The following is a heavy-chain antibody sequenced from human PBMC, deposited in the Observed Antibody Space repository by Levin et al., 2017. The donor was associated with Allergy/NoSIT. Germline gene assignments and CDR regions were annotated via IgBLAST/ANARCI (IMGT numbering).Heavy chain of an antibody. V-gene: IGHV3-48*01. CDR3: AREDDILTFDAFDI. D-gene: IGHD3-9*01. Sequence: GGSLRLSCAASGFTFSSYSMNWVRQAPGKGLEWVSYISSSSSTIYYADSVKGRFTISRDNAKNSLYLQMNSLRAEDTAVYYCAREDDILTFDAFDIWGQGTMVTVSS. CDR2: ISSSSSTI. J-gene: IGHJ3*02. CDR1: GFTFSSYS.